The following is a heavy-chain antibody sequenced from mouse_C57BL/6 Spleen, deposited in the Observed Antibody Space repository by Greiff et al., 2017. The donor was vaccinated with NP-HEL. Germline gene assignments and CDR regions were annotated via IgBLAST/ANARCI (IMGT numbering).Heavy chain of an antibody. V-gene: IGHV1-80*01. D-gene: IGHD3-3*01. CDR2: IYPGDGDT. CDR3: AREGDPHWYFDV. CDR1: GYAFSSYW. J-gene: IGHJ1*03. Sequence: QVQLKESGAELVKPGASVKISCKASGYAFSSYWMNWVKQRPGKGLEWIGQIYPGDGDTNYNGKFKGKATLTADKSSSTAYMQLSSLTSEDSAVYFCAREGDPHWYFDVWGTGTTVTVSS.